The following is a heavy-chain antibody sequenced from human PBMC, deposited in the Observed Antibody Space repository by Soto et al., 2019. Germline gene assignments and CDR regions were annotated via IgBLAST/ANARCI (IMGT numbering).Heavy chain of an antibody. Sequence: EAQLLESGGGLVQPGGSLRLSCAASGFTFSSYDMSWVRQAPGKGLEWVSGISGRGGSTNYADSVKGRFTISRDNSKNTLNLQMNSLRAEDTAVYYCAKPWGATTYYFDYWGQGTLVTVSS. J-gene: IGHJ4*02. CDR2: ISGRGGST. V-gene: IGHV3-23*01. D-gene: IGHD5-12*01. CDR3: AKPWGATTYYFDY. CDR1: GFTFSSYD.